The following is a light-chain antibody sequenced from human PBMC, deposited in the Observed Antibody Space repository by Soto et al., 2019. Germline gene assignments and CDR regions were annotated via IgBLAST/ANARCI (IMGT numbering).Light chain of an antibody. V-gene: IGKV1-39*01. CDR2: AAS. CDR1: QSISSY. Sequence: IKMTQSPSSLSASVGDRVTIACRASQSISSYLNWYQQKPGKAPKLLIYAASSLQSGVPSRFSGSGSWTDFTLTISSPQPEDLATYYCQQSYSTPWTFGQGTKVDIK. CDR3: QQSYSTPWT. J-gene: IGKJ1*01.